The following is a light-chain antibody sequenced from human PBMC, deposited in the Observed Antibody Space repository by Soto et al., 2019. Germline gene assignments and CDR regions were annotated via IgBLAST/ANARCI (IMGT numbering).Light chain of an antibody. CDR1: SGHSSNA. CDR2: VSSDGSH. Sequence: QSVLTQTPSASASLGASVKLTCILSSGHSSNAIVWHQQQPEQGPRYLMKVSSDGSHSKGDGIPDRFSDSSSGAERYLTISSLQSEDEADYYCQTWGTGIWVFGGGTKLTVL. V-gene: IGLV4-69*01. J-gene: IGLJ3*02. CDR3: QTWGTGIWV.